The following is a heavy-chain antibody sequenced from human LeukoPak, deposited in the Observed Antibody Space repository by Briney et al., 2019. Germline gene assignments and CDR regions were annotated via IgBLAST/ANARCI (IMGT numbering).Heavy chain of an antibody. CDR3: ARASLGVVTAIYYFDY. V-gene: IGHV4-30-2*01. CDR1: GGSISSGGYS. J-gene: IGHJ4*02. D-gene: IGHD2-21*02. CDR2: IYHSGST. Sequence: TLSLTCAVSGGSISSGGYSWSWIRQPPGTGLEWIGYIYHSGSTYYNPSLKSRVTISVDRPKNQFSLKLSSVTAADTAVYYCARASLGVVTAIYYFDYWGQGTLVTVSS.